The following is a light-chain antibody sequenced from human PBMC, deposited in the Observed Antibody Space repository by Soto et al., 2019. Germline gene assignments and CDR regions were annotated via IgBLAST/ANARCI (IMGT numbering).Light chain of an antibody. Sequence: QSALTQPASVSGSPGQSITISCTGTSSDIGGYDYVSWYQQHPGKAPKLMIYEVSNRPSGISNRFSGSKSGSTASLTISGLLAEDEADYYCSSYTATNTYVFGTRTKLTVL. V-gene: IGLV2-14*01. J-gene: IGLJ1*01. CDR1: SSDIGGYDY. CDR3: SSYTATNTYV. CDR2: EVS.